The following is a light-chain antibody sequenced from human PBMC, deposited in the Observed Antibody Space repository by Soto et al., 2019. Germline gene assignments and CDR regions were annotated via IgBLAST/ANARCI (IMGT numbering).Light chain of an antibody. CDR3: QSYDSSLRHVV. Sequence: QSVLTQPPSVSGAPGQRVTISCTGSSSNIGAGYDVHWYQQLPGTAPKFFMYHNTNRPSGVPDRFSGSKSGTSASLAINGLQAEDEADYYCQSYDSSLRHVVFGGGTKLTVL. V-gene: IGLV1-40*01. J-gene: IGLJ2*01. CDR1: SSNIGAGYD. CDR2: HNT.